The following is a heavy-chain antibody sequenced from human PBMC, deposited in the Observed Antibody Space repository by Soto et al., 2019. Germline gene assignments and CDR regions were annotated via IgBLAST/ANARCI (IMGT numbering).Heavy chain of an antibody. Sequence: GASVKVSCKASGYTFTSYGISWVRQAPGQGLEWMGGIIPIFGTANYAQKFQGRVTITADESTSTAYMELSSLRSEDTAVYYCVCGITIFGVVTTTDYYYYGMDVWGQGTTVTVSS. V-gene: IGHV1-69*13. D-gene: IGHD3-3*01. CDR3: VCGITIFGVVTTTDYYYYGMDV. CDR1: GYTFTSYG. CDR2: IIPIFGTA. J-gene: IGHJ6*02.